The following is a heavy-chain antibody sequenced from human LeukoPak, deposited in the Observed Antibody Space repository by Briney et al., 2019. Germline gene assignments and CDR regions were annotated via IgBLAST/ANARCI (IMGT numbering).Heavy chain of an antibody. CDR3: AKVGRPGRQDAFDI. Sequence: GGSLRLSCAASGFTFSNFGMHWVRQAPGKGLEWVAIISSDGSYKYYADSVKGRFTVSRDNSQNTLYVQMNSLRGEDTAVYYCAKVGRPGRQDAFDIWGQGTMVTVSS. CDR2: ISSDGSYK. J-gene: IGHJ3*02. CDR1: GFTFSNFG. V-gene: IGHV3-30*18.